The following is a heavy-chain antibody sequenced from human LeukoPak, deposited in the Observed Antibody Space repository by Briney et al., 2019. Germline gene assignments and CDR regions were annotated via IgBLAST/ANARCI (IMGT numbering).Heavy chain of an antibody. D-gene: IGHD3-10*01. CDR2: ISSSGNTI. CDR3: ARVGYFGSGNYNSFDI. CDR1: GFIFSDHY. J-gene: IGHJ3*02. Sequence: GGSLRLSCAASGFIFSDHYMSWVRQAPGKGLEWVSYISSSGNTIYYEDSVKGRFTISRDNARDNAKNSLYLQMNSLRAEDTAVHFCARVGYFGSGNYNSFDIWGRGTMVTVSS. V-gene: IGHV3-11*01.